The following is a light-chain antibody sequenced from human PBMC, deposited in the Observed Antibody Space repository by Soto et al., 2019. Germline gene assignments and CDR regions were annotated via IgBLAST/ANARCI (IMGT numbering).Light chain of an antibody. CDR2: GAS. J-gene: IGKJ4*01. CDR3: QQYNNWLT. V-gene: IGKV3-15*01. CDR1: QSVSSN. Sequence: EIVMTQSPATLSVSPGERATLSCRASQSVSSNLAWYQQKPGQAPRLLIYGASTRATGIPARFSGSGSGTEFPLTISSLQSEDFAVYCCQQYNNWLTFGGGTKVEIK.